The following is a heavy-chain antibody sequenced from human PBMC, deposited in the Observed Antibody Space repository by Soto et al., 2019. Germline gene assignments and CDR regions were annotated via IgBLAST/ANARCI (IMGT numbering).Heavy chain of an antibody. V-gene: IGHV4-59*01. CDR2: IYYSGST. CDR1: GGSISSYY. CDR3: ARRYGYSFDY. D-gene: IGHD1-1*01. J-gene: IGHJ4*02. Sequence: SETLSLTCTVSGGSISSYYWSWIRQAPGKGLEWIGYIYYSGSTNYNPSLKSRVTISVDTSKNQFSLKLSSVTAADTAVYYCARRYGYSFDYWGQGTLVTVSS.